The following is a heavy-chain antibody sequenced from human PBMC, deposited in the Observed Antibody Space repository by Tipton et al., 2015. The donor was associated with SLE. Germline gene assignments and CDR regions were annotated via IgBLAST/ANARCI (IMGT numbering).Heavy chain of an antibody. CDR1: GVSINSYF. CDR3: ARGGTGDGTNPFDP. Sequence: TLSLTCTVSGVSINSYFWSWIRQPPGKGLEWIGDIHYSGKTNSNPSLKRRVLISLDTSKRQFSLRLSSVTAADTAVYYCARGGTGDGTNPFDPWGQGVVVTVSS. J-gene: IGHJ5*02. V-gene: IGHV4-59*12. CDR2: IHYSGKT. D-gene: IGHD1-7*01.